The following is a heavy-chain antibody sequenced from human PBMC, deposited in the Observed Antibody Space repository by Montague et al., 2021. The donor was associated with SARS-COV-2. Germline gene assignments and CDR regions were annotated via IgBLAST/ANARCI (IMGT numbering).Heavy chain of an antibody. Sequence: SLRLSCADSGFTFSTFAMSWVRQAPGKGLEWVSSISGSGGNTYFAASVKVRFTISRDNSKNTLYLQMISLRDEDTAVYYCAKVWGGTYYSHFDYWGQGTLVTVSS. CDR1: GFTFSTFA. V-gene: IGHV3-23*01. J-gene: IGHJ4*02. CDR2: ISGSGGNT. CDR3: AKVWGGTYYSHFDY. D-gene: IGHD1-26*01.